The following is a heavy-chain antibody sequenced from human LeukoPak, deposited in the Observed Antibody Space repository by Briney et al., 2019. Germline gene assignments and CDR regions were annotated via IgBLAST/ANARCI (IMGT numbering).Heavy chain of an antibody. D-gene: IGHD2-2*01. CDR2: IYYSGST. J-gene: IGHJ4*02. Sequence: SETLSLTCTVSGGSISSSSYYWGWIRQPPGKGLEWIGSIYYSGSTYYNPSLKSRVTISVDTSKNQFSLKLSSVTAADTAVYYCASLPPFYCSSTSCYRRPFDYWGQGTLVTVSS. CDR3: ASLPPFYCSSTSCYRRPFDY. CDR1: GGSISSSSYY. V-gene: IGHV4-39*01.